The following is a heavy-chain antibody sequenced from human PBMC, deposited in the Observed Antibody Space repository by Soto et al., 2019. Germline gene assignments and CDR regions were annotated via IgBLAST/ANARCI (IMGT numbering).Heavy chain of an antibody. D-gene: IGHD1-7*01. J-gene: IGHJ6*02. CDR1: GYTFNSYD. V-gene: IGHV1-69*06. Sequence: SVQVSSKYSGYTFNSYDIHWVRQATGQGLEWMGGIIPNSGTANYAQTVKGRVTITADKSTSTAYMELSSLRSEDTAVYYCAKGEGTHYYYGMDVWGQGTTLTVSS. CDR3: AKGEGTHYYYGMDV. CDR2: IIPNSGTA.